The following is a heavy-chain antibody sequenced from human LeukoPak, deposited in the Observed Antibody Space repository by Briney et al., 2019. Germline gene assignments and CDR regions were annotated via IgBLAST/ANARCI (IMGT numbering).Heavy chain of an antibody. J-gene: IGHJ6*03. CDR1: GFTFSSYG. CDR2: IKQDGSEK. D-gene: IGHD4-17*01. Sequence: GGSLRLSCEASGFTFSSYGMSWVRQAPGKGLEWVANIKQDGSEKYYVDSVKGRFTISRDNAKNSLYLQMNSLRAEDTAVYYCARVRGDYDYYYYYMDVWGKGTTVTVSS. CDR3: ARVRGDYDYYYYYMDV. V-gene: IGHV3-7*01.